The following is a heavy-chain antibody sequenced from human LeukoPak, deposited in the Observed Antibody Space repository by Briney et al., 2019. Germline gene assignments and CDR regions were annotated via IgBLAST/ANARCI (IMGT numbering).Heavy chain of an antibody. V-gene: IGHV3-48*01. CDR3: ARTYDFGRGPPGDAFDS. CDR1: GFTFSRYS. J-gene: IGHJ3*02. Sequence: GGSLRLSCAASGFTFSRYSMNWVRQAPGKVPEWVSYIDARSGITYYADSVQGRFTISRDNAQESVFLQMNSLRADDTAVYYCARTYDFGRGPPGDAFDSWGPGALVTVSS. D-gene: IGHD3-3*01. CDR2: IDARSGIT.